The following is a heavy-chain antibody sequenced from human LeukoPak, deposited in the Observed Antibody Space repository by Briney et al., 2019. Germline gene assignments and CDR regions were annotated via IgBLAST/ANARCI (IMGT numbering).Heavy chain of an antibody. Sequence: PSETLSLTCAVYGGSFSGYYWSWIRQPPGKGLECIGYTYTTGSTTYNPSLKSRVTISVDTSKDQFSLKLSSVTAADTAVYYCARWGTGDNPTFDYWGQGTLVTVSS. J-gene: IGHJ4*02. CDR3: ARWGTGDNPTFDY. CDR2: TYTTGST. CDR1: GGSFSGYY. V-gene: IGHV4-4*09. D-gene: IGHD1-1*01.